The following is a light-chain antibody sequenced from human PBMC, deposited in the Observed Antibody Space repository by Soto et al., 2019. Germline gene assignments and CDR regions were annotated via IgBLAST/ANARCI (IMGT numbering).Light chain of an antibody. V-gene: IGLV3-21*01. CDR3: QVWDISSGHVV. CDR1: NIGSNS. Sequence: SYELTQPHSVSVAPGKTASVACGGSNIGSNSVNWYQKKSGQAPVLVMYYDSDRPSGIPERFSGSNSGNTATLTISRVEAGDEADYYCQVWDISSGHVVFGGGTKLTVL. J-gene: IGLJ3*02. CDR2: YDS.